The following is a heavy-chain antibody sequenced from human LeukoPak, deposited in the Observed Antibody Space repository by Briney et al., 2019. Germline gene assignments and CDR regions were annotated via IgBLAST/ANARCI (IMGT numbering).Heavy chain of an antibody. D-gene: IGHD4-17*01. CDR2: IIPIFGTA. J-gene: IGHJ4*02. CDR1: GGTFSSYA. CDR3: ARGDYGDYLIDY. Sequence: SVKVSCKASGGTFSSYAISWVRQAPGQGLEWMGGIIPIFGTADYAQKFQGRVTITADESTSTAYMELSSLRSEDTAVYYCARGDYGDYLIDYWGQGTLVTVSS. V-gene: IGHV1-69*01.